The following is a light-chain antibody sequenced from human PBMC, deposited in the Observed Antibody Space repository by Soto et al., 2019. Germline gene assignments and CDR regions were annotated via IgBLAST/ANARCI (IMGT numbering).Light chain of an antibody. CDR3: QQYNTYSWT. CDR1: HSISNW. CDR2: KAS. V-gene: IGKV1-5*03. J-gene: IGKJ1*01. Sequence: DIQMTQSPSTLSASVGDRVTITCRASHSISNWLAWYQQNPGKAPKLLIYKASTLESGVPSRFSGSGSGTEFTLTISSLQPDYFATYYCQQYNTYSWTFGQGTKVEIK.